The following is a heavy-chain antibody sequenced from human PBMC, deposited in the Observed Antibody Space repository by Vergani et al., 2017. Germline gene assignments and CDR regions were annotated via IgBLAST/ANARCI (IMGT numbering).Heavy chain of an antibody. CDR1: GGSITSSSYY. CDR3: ARTDSFILRYFHWAL. J-gene: IGHJ4*02. Sequence: QLHLQESGPGLVKPSGTLSLTCTVSGGSITSSSYYWGWIRQPPGKGLEWIGNIYHSGGAYYNPSLKGRVTISVDTSKNQFSLEVTSVTAADTAIYFCARTDSFILRYFHWALWGQGTLVTVSS. D-gene: IGHD3-9*01. CDR2: IYHSGGA. V-gene: IGHV4-39*01.